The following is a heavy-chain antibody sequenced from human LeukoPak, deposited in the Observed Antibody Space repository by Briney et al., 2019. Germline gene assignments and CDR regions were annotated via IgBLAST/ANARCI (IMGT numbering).Heavy chain of an antibody. J-gene: IGHJ3*02. CDR1: GFSFNNYA. CDR3: ARGGGYNWNWGYAFDI. Sequence: GGSLRLSCAASGFSFNNYAMYWVRQAPGKGLEYVSGINSNGGSTNYENSVKDRFTISRDNSKNTLSLQMGSLRAEDMAVYYCARGGGYNWNWGYAFDIWGQGTMVTVSS. V-gene: IGHV3-64*01. CDR2: INSNGGST. D-gene: IGHD1-7*01.